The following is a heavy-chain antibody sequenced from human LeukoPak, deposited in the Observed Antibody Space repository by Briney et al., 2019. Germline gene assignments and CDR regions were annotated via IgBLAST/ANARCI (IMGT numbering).Heavy chain of an antibody. CDR1: GGTFSSYA. CDR2: IIPIFGTA. CDR3: ARGRIFDYDNPDAFDI. D-gene: IGHD3-22*01. V-gene: IGHV1-69*05. Sequence: ASVKVSCKASGGTFSSYAISWVRQAPGQGLEWMGGIIPIFGTANYAQKFQGRVTITTDESTSTAYMELSSLRSEDTAVYYCARGRIFDYDNPDAFDIWGQGTMVTVSS. J-gene: IGHJ3*02.